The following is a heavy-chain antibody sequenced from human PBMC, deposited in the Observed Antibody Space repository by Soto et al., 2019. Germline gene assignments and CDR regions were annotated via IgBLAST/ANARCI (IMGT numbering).Heavy chain of an antibody. V-gene: IGHV3-30*18. CDR1: GFTFSSYG. Sequence: GGSLRLSCAASGFTFSSYGMHWVRQAPGKGLEWVAVISYDGSNKYYADSVKGRFTISRDNSKNTLYLQMNSLRAEDTAVYYCAKAHLDIVVVPAAYYYYYMDVCGKGTTVTVSS. J-gene: IGHJ6*03. CDR3: AKAHLDIVVVPAAYYYYYMDV. D-gene: IGHD2-2*01. CDR2: ISYDGSNK.